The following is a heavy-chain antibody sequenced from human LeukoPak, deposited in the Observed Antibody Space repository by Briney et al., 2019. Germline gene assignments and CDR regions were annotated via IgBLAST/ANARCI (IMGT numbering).Heavy chain of an antibody. CDR1: GFTFSGYA. CDR3: AKGGGIYSSSWGDY. Sequence: PGGSLRLSCAASGFTFSGYAMSWVRPAPGKGLEWVSAISGSGGSTYYADSVKGRFTISRDNSKNTLYLQMNSLRAADTAVYYCAKGGGIYSSSWGDYWGQGTLVTVSS. D-gene: IGHD6-13*01. J-gene: IGHJ4*02. CDR2: ISGSGGST. V-gene: IGHV3-23*01.